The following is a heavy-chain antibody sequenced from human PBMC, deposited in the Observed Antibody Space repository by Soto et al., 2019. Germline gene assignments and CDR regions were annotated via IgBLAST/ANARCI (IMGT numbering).Heavy chain of an antibody. CDR1: GFTFSSYW. CDR3: AVVASNLCFDY. CDR2: ILSDGSST. D-gene: IGHD2-15*01. V-gene: IGHV3-74*01. J-gene: IGHJ4*02. Sequence: EVQLVESGGGLVQPGGSLRLSCAASGFTFSSYWMHWVRQAPGKGLVWVSRILSDGSSTAYADSVKGRFTISRDNAKTTLYLQMNSLRAEDTAVYYCAVVASNLCFDYWGQGTLVTVSS.